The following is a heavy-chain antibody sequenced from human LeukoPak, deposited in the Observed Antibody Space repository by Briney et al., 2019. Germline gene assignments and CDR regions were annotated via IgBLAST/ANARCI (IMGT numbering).Heavy chain of an antibody. V-gene: IGHV1-2*04. J-gene: IGHJ4*02. D-gene: IGHD1-26*01. Sequence: ASVKVSCKASGYTFTGYYIHWVRRAPGQGLEWMGWINPNSGGTNYAQNFQGWVTMTRDTSITTAYMELSRLRSDDTAVYYCARGPLIGWEPTYYSTYWGQGTLVTVSS. CDR3: ARGPLIGWEPTYYSTY. CDR2: INPNSGGT. CDR1: GYTFTGYY.